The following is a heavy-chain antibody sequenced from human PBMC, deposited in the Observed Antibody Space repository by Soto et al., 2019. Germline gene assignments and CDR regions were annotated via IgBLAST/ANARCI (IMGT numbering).Heavy chain of an antibody. CDR3: ARGDGDYYDGNGYLGRH. CDR2: INSDGSRT. Sequence: PGGSLRLSCAASGFTFSTCWMHWVRQAPGKGLVWVSRINSDGSRTSYADSAKGRFTISRDNAKNTVYLQMNSLRAEDTAVYYCARGDGDYYDGNGYLGRHWGQGTLVTVS. V-gene: IGHV3-74*01. CDR1: GFTFSTCW. D-gene: IGHD3-22*01. J-gene: IGHJ4*02.